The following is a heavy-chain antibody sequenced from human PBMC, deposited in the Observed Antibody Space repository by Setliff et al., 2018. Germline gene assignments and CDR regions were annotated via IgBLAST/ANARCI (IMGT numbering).Heavy chain of an antibody. CDR1: GGSISSGVYH. D-gene: IGHD3-9*01. CDR2: IYTSESTSGST. Sequence: PSETLSLTCTVSGGSISSGVYHWSWIRQPAGKGLEWIGRIYTSESTSGSTNYNPSLKSRVTISVDTSKNQFSLKLSSVTAADTAVYYCARGTPSYYDILTGYYKIIKGYYFDYWGQGTLVTVSS. CDR3: ARGTPSYYDILTGYYKIIKGYYFDY. V-gene: IGHV4-61*02. J-gene: IGHJ4*02.